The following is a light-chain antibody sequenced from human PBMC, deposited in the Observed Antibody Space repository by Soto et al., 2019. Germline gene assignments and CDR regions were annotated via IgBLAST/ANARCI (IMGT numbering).Light chain of an antibody. V-gene: IGLV1-51*01. Sequence: QPALTQPPSVSAAPGQRVTISCSGSASNIGNNSVSWYQQLPGAAPKLLIYDDNNRPSGIPDRFSGSKSGTSATLGITGLQTGDEADYYCGTWDTSLPACVFGPGTKVTVL. CDR1: ASNIGNNS. CDR2: DDN. CDR3: GTWDTSLPACV. J-gene: IGLJ1*01.